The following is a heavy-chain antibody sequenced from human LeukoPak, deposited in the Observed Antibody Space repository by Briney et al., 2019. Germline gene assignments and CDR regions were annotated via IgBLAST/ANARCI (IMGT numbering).Heavy chain of an antibody. CDR3: ARGGIFGAFDI. CDR1: GDSISSDSYF. D-gene: IGHD2-15*01. CDR2: IYYSGST. J-gene: IGHJ3*02. Sequence: SETLSLTCTVSGDSISSDSYFWGWIRQPPGKGLEWIGSIYYSGSTYYNPSLKSRVTISIDTSKNHFSLRLSSVTAADTAVYYCARGGIFGAFDIWGQGTMVTVSS. V-gene: IGHV4-39*07.